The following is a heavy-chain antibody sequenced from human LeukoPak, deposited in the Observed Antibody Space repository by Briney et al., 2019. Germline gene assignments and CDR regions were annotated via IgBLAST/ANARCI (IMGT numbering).Heavy chain of an antibody. CDR3: ASGGHGGGWSNFEY. Sequence: GGSLRLSCAASGFTVSRNNLIWVRQPPGKGLEWVSVIYCGDSTYYAESVQGRFTISRDRTKNTVYLQMNSLRAEDTAVYYCASGGHGGGWSNFEYWGQGTLVTVSS. V-gene: IGHV3-53*01. D-gene: IGHD6-19*01. J-gene: IGHJ4*02. CDR1: GFTVSRNN. CDR2: IYCGDST.